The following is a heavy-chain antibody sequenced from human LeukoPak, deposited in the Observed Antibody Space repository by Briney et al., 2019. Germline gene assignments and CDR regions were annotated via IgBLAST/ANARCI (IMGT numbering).Heavy chain of an antibody. CDR2: ISSSSSYI. CDR1: GFTFSSYS. V-gene: IGHV3-21*01. J-gene: IGHJ4*02. Sequence: PGRSLRLSCAASGFTFSSYSMNWVRQAPGKGLEWVSSISSSSSYIYYADSVKGRFTISRDNAKNSLYLQMNSLRAEDTAVYYCARVSGRGYSGYDGSFDYWGQGTLVTVSS. D-gene: IGHD5-12*01. CDR3: ARVSGRGYSGYDGSFDY.